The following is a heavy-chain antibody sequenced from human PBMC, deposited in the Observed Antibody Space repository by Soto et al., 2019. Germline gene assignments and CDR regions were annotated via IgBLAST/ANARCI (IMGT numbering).Heavy chain of an antibody. V-gene: IGHV5-51*01. Sequence: ESLKISCKGSGYTFSNYWIGWVRQKPGKGLEWMGIIYGSDSDTRYSPSFHGQVTVSADKSTSTAYLQWSSLKASDTAIYYCARHVDYYYGMDVWGQGTTVTVSS. J-gene: IGHJ6*02. CDR3: ARHVDYYYGMDV. CDR2: IYGSDSDT. D-gene: IGHD2-15*01. CDR1: GYTFSNYW.